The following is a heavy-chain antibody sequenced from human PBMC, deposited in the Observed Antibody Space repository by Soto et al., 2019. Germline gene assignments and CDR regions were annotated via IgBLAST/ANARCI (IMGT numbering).Heavy chain of an antibody. CDR3: AKGRIEQWLALDY. CDR1: GFTFGSYG. V-gene: IGHV3-30*18. J-gene: IGHJ4*02. D-gene: IGHD6-19*01. CDR2: ISYDGSNK. Sequence: QVQLVESGGGVVQAGRSLRLSCAASGFTFGSYGMHWVRQAPGKGLEWVAVISYDGSNKYYADSVKGRFTISRDNSKNTLYLQMNSLRGEDTAVYYCAKGRIEQWLALDYWGQGTLVTVSS.